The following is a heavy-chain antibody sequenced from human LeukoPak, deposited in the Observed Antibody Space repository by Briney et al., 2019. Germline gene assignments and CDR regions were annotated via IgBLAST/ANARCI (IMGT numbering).Heavy chain of an antibody. CDR2: INPVDSDT. CDR1: GYSFTTYW. CDR3: ARQSGGLVRGGFDS. Sequence: PGESLKISCKASGYSFTTYWIAWVRQTPEKGLEWMGTINPVDSDTRYGPSFQGQVTISADKSISTAYLQWSSLKASDTAMYYCARQSGGLVRGGFDSWGQGTLVTVSS. D-gene: IGHD6-19*01. V-gene: IGHV5-51*01. J-gene: IGHJ4*02.